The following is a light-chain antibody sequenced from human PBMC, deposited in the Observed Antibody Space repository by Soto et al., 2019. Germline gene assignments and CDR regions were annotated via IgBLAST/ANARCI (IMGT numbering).Light chain of an antibody. Sequence: EIVLTQSPGTLSLSPVERAPLSCRSSQSVSSSQLAWYQQKPGQAPRLLIYDESTRATGIPARFSGSGSGTEFTLTISRLQSEDFAVYYCQQYNNWPLTCGGGTKVDIK. CDR3: QQYNNWPLT. V-gene: IGKV3-15*01. J-gene: IGKJ4*01. CDR2: DES. CDR1: QSVSSS.